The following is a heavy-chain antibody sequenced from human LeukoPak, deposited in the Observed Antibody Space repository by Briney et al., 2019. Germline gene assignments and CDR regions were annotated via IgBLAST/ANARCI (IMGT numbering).Heavy chain of an antibody. D-gene: IGHD6-13*01. J-gene: IGHJ6*03. CDR1: GGSISSSSYY. CDR3: ARVRVPNLKRRQQLVHYYYMDV. Sequence: SETLSLTCTVSGGSISSSSYYWSWIRQPPGKGLEWIGEINHSGSTNYNPSLKSRVTISVDTSKNQFSLKLSSVTAADTAVYYCARVRVPNLKRRQQLVHYYYMDVWGKGTTVTVSS. V-gene: IGHV4-39*07. CDR2: INHSGST.